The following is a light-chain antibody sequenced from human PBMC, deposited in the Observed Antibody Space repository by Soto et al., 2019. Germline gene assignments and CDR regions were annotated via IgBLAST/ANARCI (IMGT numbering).Light chain of an antibody. J-gene: IGKJ1*01. CDR1: RGLYLWTYKKNY. Sequence: DFVLTQSPDSLVVSLGDRATINCKSSRGLYLWTYKKNYLACYQQKPGQAPRLLLYWASTRESGVPDRFSGSGSGTNFNLTISALQAEVAAVYYCQQFFSDVTFGQGTKGEIK. CDR3: QQFFSDVT. CDR2: WAS. V-gene: IGKV4-1*01.